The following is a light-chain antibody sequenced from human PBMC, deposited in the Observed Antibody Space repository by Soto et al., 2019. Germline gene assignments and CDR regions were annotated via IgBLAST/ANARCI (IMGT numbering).Light chain of an antibody. J-gene: IGKJ3*01. CDR3: QQRSNWLLT. V-gene: IGKV3-11*01. Sequence: EIVLTQSPATLSLSPGERATLSCRASQSVSSYLAWYQQKPGQAPRLLIYDASNRATGIPARFSGSGSGTDFTLTISSLEPEDFAVYYCQQRSNWLLTFGPGTKGDIQ. CDR1: QSVSSY. CDR2: DAS.